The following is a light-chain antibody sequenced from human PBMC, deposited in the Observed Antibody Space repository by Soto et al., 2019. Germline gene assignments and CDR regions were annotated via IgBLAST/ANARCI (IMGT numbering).Light chain of an antibody. Sequence: DIVMTQSPATLSVSPGERATLSCRASQSVSSNLAWYQQKPGQAPRLLIHGASTRATGVPARLCGTGSGTEFTLTISSLQSEDFAVYYCQQYSNWPPTFGQGTKVEIK. CDR3: QQYSNWPPT. V-gene: IGKV3-15*01. CDR2: GAS. CDR1: QSVSSN. J-gene: IGKJ1*01.